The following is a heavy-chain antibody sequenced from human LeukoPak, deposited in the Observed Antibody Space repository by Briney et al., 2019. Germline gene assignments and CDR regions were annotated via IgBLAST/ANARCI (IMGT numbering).Heavy chain of an antibody. J-gene: IGHJ6*03. CDR2: IYHSGNT. D-gene: IGHD6-13*01. CDR1: GDSISSGDY. CDR3: ARAQHSSSWYGYYYNDV. Sequence: SETLSLTRTVSGDSISSGDYWGWIRQPPGKGLERIASIYHSGNTYYNPSLKSRVTISVDTSKNQFSLKLTSVTAADTAVYYCARAQHSSSWYGYYYNDVWGKGTTVAVSS. V-gene: IGHV4-38-2*02.